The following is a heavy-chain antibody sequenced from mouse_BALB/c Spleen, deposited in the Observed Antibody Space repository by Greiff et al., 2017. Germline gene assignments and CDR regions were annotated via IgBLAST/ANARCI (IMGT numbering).Heavy chain of an antibody. J-gene: IGHJ2*01. CDR1: GFTFSSYG. D-gene: IGHD1-1*01. Sequence: EVMLVESGGDLVKPGGSLKLSCAASGFTFSSYGMSWVRQTPDKRLEWVATISSGGSYTYYPDSVKGRFTISRDNAKNTLYLQMSSLKSEDTAMYYCARHRGSSSYYFDYWGQGTTLTVSS. CDR3: ARHRGSSSYYFDY. V-gene: IGHV5-6*01. CDR2: ISSGGSYT.